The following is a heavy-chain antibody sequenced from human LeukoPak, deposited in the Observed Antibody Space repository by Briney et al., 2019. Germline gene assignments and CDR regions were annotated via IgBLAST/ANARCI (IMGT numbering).Heavy chain of an antibody. CDR3: AKDIGWELLWSLDY. Sequence: PGGSLRLSCAASGFTFSDYYMSWIRQAPGKWLELGSYISFIVSSIYYADSVKGRFTISRDNTNSSLFLQMNSLRDEDTAVYYCAKDIGWELLWSLDYWGQGTLVTVSS. V-gene: IGHV3-11*04. CDR2: ISFIVSSI. CDR1: GFTFSDYY. J-gene: IGHJ4*02. D-gene: IGHD1-26*01.